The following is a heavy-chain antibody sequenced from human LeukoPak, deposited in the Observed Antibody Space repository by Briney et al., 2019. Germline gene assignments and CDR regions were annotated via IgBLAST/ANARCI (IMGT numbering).Heavy chain of an antibody. CDR1: GFTFSSYW. Sequence: GGSLRLSCAASGFTFSSYWMSWVRQAPGKGLEWVANIKQDGSEKYYVDSVKGRFTISRDNAKNSLYLQMNSLRAEDTAVYYCARGYGGNSGAFDIWGQGTMVTVSS. CDR3: ARGYGGNSGAFDI. J-gene: IGHJ3*02. D-gene: IGHD4-23*01. V-gene: IGHV3-7*01. CDR2: IKQDGSEK.